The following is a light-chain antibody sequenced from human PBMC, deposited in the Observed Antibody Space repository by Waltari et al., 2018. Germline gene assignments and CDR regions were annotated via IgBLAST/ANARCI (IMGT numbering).Light chain of an antibody. V-gene: IGLV2-11*01. CDR3: YSYAGSSSFV. Sequence: QSALTQPRSVSGAPGQSVTIPCTGTISDVGGHHYVSWYQQHPGKAPKLMIYDVNKRPSGVPDRFSGSKSGNTASLTISGLQGEDEADYYCYSYAGSSSFVFGTGTEIIVL. CDR1: ISDVGGHHY. J-gene: IGLJ1*01. CDR2: DVN.